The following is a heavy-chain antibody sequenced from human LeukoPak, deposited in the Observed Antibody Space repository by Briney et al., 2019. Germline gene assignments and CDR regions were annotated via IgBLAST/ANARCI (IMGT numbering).Heavy chain of an antibody. CDR1: GFTVSSNY. V-gene: IGHV3-66*01. CDR3: ARARMATIKAPFDY. D-gene: IGHD5-24*01. CDR2: IYSGGST. Sequence: GGSLRLSCAASGFTVSSNYMSWVRQAPGKGLEWVSVIYSGGSTYYADSVKGRFTISRDNSKNTLYLQMNSLRAEDTAVYYCARARMATIKAPFDYWGQGTLVTVSS. J-gene: IGHJ4*02.